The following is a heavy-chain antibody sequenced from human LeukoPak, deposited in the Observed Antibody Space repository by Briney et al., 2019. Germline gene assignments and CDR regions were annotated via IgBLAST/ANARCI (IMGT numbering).Heavy chain of an antibody. Sequence: PGGSLRLSCAASGFTFSNYGMHWVRQAPGKGLEWVAMISYDGSNKYYADSVKGRFTISRDNSKNTLHLQMNSLRAEDTAVYYCAKTAFLLWFGELDYWGQGTLVTVSS. V-gene: IGHV3-30*18. CDR2: ISYDGSNK. D-gene: IGHD3-10*01. CDR1: GFTFSNYG. CDR3: AKTAFLLWFGELDY. J-gene: IGHJ4*02.